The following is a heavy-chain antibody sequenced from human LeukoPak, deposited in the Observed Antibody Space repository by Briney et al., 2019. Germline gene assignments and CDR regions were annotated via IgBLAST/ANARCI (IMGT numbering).Heavy chain of an antibody. D-gene: IGHD3-3*01. J-gene: IGHJ6*02. Sequence: PSETLSLTCTVSGGSISSSSYYWDWIRQPPGKGLEWIGSIYYSGSTYYNPSLKSRVTISVDTSKNQSSLKLSSVTAADTAVYYCARIPRVDFWSGYYHPQYGMDVWGQGTTVTVSS. V-gene: IGHV4-39*01. CDR1: GGSISSSSYY. CDR3: ARIPRVDFWSGYYHPQYGMDV. CDR2: IYYSGST.